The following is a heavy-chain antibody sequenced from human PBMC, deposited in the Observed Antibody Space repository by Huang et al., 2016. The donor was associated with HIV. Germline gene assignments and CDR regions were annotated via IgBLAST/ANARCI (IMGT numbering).Heavy chain of an antibody. CDR2: IYSGGTT. D-gene: IGHD1-26*01. CDR3: ARGGNTVGYFDN. Sequence: EVQLVESGGGLIQPGGSLRLSCAASGFTVSGTYMSWVRQAQRKGLGWVSVIYSGGTTYFADSVKGRFTFSRDNSKNTVYLQMNSLRADDTAVYYCARGGNTVGYFDNWGQGTLVTVSS. V-gene: IGHV3-53*01. CDR1: GFTVSGTY. J-gene: IGHJ4*02.